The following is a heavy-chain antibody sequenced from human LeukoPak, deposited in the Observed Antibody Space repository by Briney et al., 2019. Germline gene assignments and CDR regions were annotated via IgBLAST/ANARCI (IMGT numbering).Heavy chain of an antibody. Sequence: GGSLRLSCAASGFTFSDYYMSWIRQAPGKGLEWVSYISSSSSYIYYADSVKGRFTISRDNAKNSLYLQMNSLRAEDTAVYYCARAPAVSGSYYFDYWGQGTLVTVSS. CDR1: GFTFSDYY. D-gene: IGHD1-26*01. J-gene: IGHJ4*02. CDR2: ISSSSSYI. CDR3: ARAPAVSGSYYFDY. V-gene: IGHV3-11*06.